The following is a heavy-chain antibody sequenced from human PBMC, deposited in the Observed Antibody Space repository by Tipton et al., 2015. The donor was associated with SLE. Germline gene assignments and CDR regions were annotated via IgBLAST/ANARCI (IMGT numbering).Heavy chain of an antibody. D-gene: IGHD3-16*01. J-gene: IGHJ5*02. CDR2: IIPILGIA. Sequence: QVQLVQSGAEVKKPGSSVKVSCKASGGTFSSYTISWVRQAPGQGLEWMGRIIPILGIANYAQKFQGRVTITADKSTSTAYMELSSLRSEDSAVYYCAREGGADPAEFDPWGQGTLVTVSS. V-gene: IGHV1-69*09. CDR3: AREGGADPAEFDP. CDR1: GGTFSSYT.